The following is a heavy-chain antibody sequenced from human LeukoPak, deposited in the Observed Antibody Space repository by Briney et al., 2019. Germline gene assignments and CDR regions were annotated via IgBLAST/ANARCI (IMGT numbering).Heavy chain of an antibody. CDR2: INHSGST. J-gene: IGHJ4*02. V-gene: IGHV4-34*01. Sequence: SETLSLTSAVYGGSFSGYYWSWIRQPPGKGLEWIGEINHSGSTNYNPSLKSRVTISVDTSKNQFSLKLTSVTAADTAVYYCARAFSIAANYWGQGNLVTVSS. CDR1: GGSFSGYY. D-gene: IGHD6-6*01. CDR3: ARAFSIAANY.